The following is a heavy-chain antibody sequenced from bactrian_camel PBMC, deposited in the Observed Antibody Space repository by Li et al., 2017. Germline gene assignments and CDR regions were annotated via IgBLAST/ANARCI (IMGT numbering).Heavy chain of an antibody. V-gene: IGHV3S40*01. D-gene: IGHD5*01. J-gene: IGHJ4*01. CDR1: GDTYSSNC. Sequence: DVQLVESGGDSVQAGGSLRLSCEVTGDTYSSNCMSWVRQAPGKGLEWVSTIGSGGGRTYYTDSVKGRFTISKDNAKNAMYLEMNSLRPEDTAVYICAADLSRFCLGGGVWRDQTTYNYWGQGTQVTVS. CDR2: IGSGGGRT. CDR3: AADLSRFCLGGGVWRDQTTYNY.